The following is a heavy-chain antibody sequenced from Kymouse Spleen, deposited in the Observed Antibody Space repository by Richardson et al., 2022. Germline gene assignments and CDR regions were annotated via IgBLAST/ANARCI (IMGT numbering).Heavy chain of an antibody. CDR2: ISWNSGSI. J-gene: IGHJ3*02. D-gene: IGHD1-7*01. Sequence: EVQLVESGGGLVQPGRSLRLSCAASGFTFDDYAMHWVRQAPGKGLEWVSGISWNSGSIGYADSVKGRFTISRDNAKNSLYLQMNSLRAEDTALYYCAKDTPRITGTTFDAFDIWGQGTMVTVSS. CDR1: GFTFDDYA. CDR3: AKDTPRITGTTFDAFDI. V-gene: IGHV3-9*01.